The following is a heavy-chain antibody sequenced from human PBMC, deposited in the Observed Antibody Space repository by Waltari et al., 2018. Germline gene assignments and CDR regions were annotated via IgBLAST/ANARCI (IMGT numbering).Heavy chain of an antibody. CDR2: IYHSGST. CDR3: ARDLEVRGVTGLFDY. V-gene: IGHV4-38-2*02. D-gene: IGHD3-10*01. J-gene: IGHJ4*02. CDR1: GYSISSGYY. Sequence: QVQLQESGPGLVKPSETLSLTCAVSGYSISSGYYWGWFRQPPGKGLEWIGSIYHSGSTYYNPSLKSRVTISVDTSKNQFSLKLRSVTAADTAVYYCARDLEVRGVTGLFDYWGQGTLVTVSS.